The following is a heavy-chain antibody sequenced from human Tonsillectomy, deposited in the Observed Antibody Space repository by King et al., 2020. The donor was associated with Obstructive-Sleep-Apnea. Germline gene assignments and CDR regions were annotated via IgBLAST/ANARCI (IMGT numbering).Heavy chain of an antibody. D-gene: IGHD3-22*01. J-gene: IGHJ1*01. CDR2: IYYSGST. CDR1: GGSISSYY. CDR3: ARADDYYDKVQE. V-gene: IGHV4-59*01. Sequence: QLQESGPGLVKASETLSLTCAVSGGSISSYYWNWIRKHPEKGLEWIGYIYYSGSTNYNPSLKSRVSISVDTSKNQFSLKLSSVTAADTGVYYCARADDYYDKVQEWGQGTLVTVSS.